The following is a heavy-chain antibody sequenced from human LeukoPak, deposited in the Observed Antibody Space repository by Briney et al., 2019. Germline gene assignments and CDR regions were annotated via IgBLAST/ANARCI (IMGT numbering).Heavy chain of an antibody. J-gene: IGHJ3*02. CDR2: ISN. Sequence: SQTLSLTCTVSGDSISSGDYYWSWIRQPAGKGLEWIGRISNNPSLKSRVTISADTSKNQFSLKLSSVTAADTAVYFCARGPYSYDSSGAFDIWGQGTMVTVSS. D-gene: IGHD3-22*01. V-gene: IGHV4-61*02. CDR1: GDSISSGDYY. CDR3: ARGPYSYDSSGAFDI.